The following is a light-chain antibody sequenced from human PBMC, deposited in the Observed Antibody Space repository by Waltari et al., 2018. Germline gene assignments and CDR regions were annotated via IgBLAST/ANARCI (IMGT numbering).Light chain of an antibody. V-gene: IGKV3-15*01. J-gene: IGKJ1*01. CDR1: QSVNSN. CDR3: QQYSTWPPWT. Sequence: DIVTTQSPATLSVSPGERANLSCRTSQSVNSNLAWYQQKPGQAPRLLVFGASTRATGIPARFTGSGSGTEFTLTISSLQSEDFAIYYCQQYSTWPPWTFGQGTKVDIK. CDR2: GAS.